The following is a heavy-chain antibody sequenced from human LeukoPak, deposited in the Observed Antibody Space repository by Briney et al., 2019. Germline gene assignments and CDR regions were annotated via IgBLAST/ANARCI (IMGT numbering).Heavy chain of an antibody. CDR1: GFTFSSYS. V-gene: IGHV3-48*01. CDR3: ARDYYDSSGYSFDY. Sequence: GGSLRLSCAASGFTFSSYSMNWVRQAPGKGLEWISYISGSSSAIYYADSVKSRFTMSRDNAKNSLYLQMNSLKAEDTAVYYCARDYYDSSGYSFDYWGQGTLVTVSS. CDR2: ISGSSSAI. D-gene: IGHD3-22*01. J-gene: IGHJ4*02.